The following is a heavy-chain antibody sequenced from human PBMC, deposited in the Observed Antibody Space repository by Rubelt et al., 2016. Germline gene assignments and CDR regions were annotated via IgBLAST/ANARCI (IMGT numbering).Heavy chain of an antibody. CDR2: ISYDESET. V-gene: IGHV3-30*04. J-gene: IGHJ6*03. Sequence: VQLVESGGGLVQPGGSLKLSCVGSGFFFGGSAMHWVRQASGRGLEWVAVISYDESETYYADSVQGRFTISRDDSKSTLYLQMNSLRVEDTALYFCVKDSNPDHRIGYYYYYMDVWGKGTTVTVSS. CDR1: GFFFGGSA. CDR3: VKDSNPDHRIGYYYYYMDV.